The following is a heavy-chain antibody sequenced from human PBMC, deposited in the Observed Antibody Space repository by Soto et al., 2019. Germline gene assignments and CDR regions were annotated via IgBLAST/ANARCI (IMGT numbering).Heavy chain of an antibody. J-gene: IGHJ4*02. Sequence: SETLSLTCTVSGGSISSYYWSWIRQPPGKGLEWIGYIYYSGSTNYNPSLKSRVTISVDTSKNQFSLKLSSVTAADTAVYYCAGGIWFGELLYYWGQGTLVTVSS. D-gene: IGHD3-10*01. CDR2: IYYSGST. CDR1: GGSISSYY. V-gene: IGHV4-59*01. CDR3: AGGIWFGELLYY.